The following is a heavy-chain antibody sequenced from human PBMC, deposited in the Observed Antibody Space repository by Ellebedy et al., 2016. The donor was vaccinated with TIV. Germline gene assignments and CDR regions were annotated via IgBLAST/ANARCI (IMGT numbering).Heavy chain of an antibody. CDR3: ARHPWEWGRYGDFDL. J-gene: IGHJ3*01. D-gene: IGHD3-16*01. CDR1: TYGDSTYW. V-gene: IGHV5-51*01. CDR2: ITPVNSHA. Sequence: PGGSLRLSCRTSTYGDSTYWIGWVRQLPGKGLEWMGLITPVNSHARYSPSFPGRITLSADKSISTAYWQLSSLRASDTAMYYCARHPWEWGRYGDFDLWGQGTMVTVSS.